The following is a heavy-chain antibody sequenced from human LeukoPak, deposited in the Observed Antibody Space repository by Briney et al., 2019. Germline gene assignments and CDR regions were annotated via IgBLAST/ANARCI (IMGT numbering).Heavy chain of an antibody. J-gene: IGHJ3*02. V-gene: IGHV1-69*13. CDR2: IIPIFGTA. Sequence: SVKVSCKASGGTFSSYAISWVRQAPGQGLEWMGGIIPIFGTANYAQKFQGRVTITADESTSTAYMELSSLRSEDTAVYYCARESCSSTSCYPRDAFDIWGQGTMVTVSS. CDR3: ARESCSSTSCYPRDAFDI. CDR1: GGTFSSYA. D-gene: IGHD2-2*01.